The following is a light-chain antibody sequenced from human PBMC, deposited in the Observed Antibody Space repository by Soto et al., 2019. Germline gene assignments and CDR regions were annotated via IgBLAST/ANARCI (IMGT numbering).Light chain of an antibody. CDR3: QQFGDWPS. CDR2: DSS. J-gene: IGKJ1*01. V-gene: IGKV3-15*01. Sequence: EIRMTQSPAILSVSPGESATLSCRASQSVSSHVVWYQQKPGQAPRRLISDSSTTGFPARFSGSGSGTEFTLTISSLQSDDSAIYYWQQFGDWPSFGLGTKLEI. CDR1: QSVSSH.